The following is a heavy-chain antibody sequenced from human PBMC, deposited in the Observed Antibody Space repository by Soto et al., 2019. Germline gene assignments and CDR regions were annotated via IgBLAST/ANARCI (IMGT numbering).Heavy chain of an antibody. V-gene: IGHV3-23*01. CDR3: AKEPVGPDWYFDL. CDR2: ISGSGIST. CDR1: GFTFRSYA. Sequence: DVQLLESAGGLVQPGGSLRLSCAASGFTFRSYAMSWVRQAPGKGLEWVSGISGSGISTHYADSVKGRFTVSRDNSKNTLYLQMNSLRAEDTAVYNCAKEPVGPDWYFDLWGRGTLVTVSS. J-gene: IGHJ2*01.